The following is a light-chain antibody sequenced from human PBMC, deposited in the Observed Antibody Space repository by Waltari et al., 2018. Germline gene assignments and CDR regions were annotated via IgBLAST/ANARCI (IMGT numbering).Light chain of an antibody. CDR1: QGVSSNY. Sequence: EIVLTQSPGTLSLSPGERATLSCRASQGVSSNYFAWYQQKPGQAPRLHIHGASTRATGIPDRFRGRASGTDFTLTISRLEPEDFAVYFCQQYISSPATFGQGTKLEIK. CDR3: QQYISSPAT. CDR2: GAS. J-gene: IGKJ2*01. V-gene: IGKV3-20*01.